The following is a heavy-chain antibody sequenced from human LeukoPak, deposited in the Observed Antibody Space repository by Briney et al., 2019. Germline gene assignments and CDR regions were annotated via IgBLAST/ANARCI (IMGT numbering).Heavy chain of an antibody. V-gene: IGHV1-18*01. CDR3: ARGGHRRYYYTSGSAFDP. Sequence: ASVKVSCKASGYTFTNYGISWVRQAPGQGLEWMGWISAYNGNAHYAQNLQGRVTMTTDTSTSTAYMELKSLRSDDTAVYYCARGGHRRYYYTSGSAFDPWGQGTLVTVSS. CDR2: ISAYNGNA. CDR1: GYTFTNYG. J-gene: IGHJ5*02. D-gene: IGHD3-10*01.